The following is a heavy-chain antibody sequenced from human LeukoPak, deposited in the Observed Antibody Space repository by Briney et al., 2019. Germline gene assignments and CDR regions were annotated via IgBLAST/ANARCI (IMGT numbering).Heavy chain of an antibody. Sequence: GGSLRLSCSASSFTLWNYAMNWVRQAPGKGLEWVSAISGGGASTYYADSVKGRFTISRDNSKNTLYLEMNSLRADDTAVYYCAKAVSGNYIKGFDYWGQGTLVTVSS. CDR2: ISGGGAST. J-gene: IGHJ4*02. CDR1: SFTLWNYA. CDR3: AKAVSGNYIKGFDY. V-gene: IGHV3-23*01. D-gene: IGHD1-26*01.